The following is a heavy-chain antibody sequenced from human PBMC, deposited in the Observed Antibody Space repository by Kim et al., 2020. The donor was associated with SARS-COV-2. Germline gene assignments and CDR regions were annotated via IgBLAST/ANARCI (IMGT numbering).Heavy chain of an antibody. CDR3: ARDLGSDNWGGYYYYGMDV. CDR2: ISSSSSYI. CDR1: GFTFSSYS. J-gene: IGHJ6*02. V-gene: IGHV3-21*01. D-gene: IGHD7-27*01. Sequence: GGSLRLSCAASGFTFSSYSMNWVRQAPGKGLEWVSSISSSSSYIYYADSVKGRFTISRDNAKNSLYLQMTSLRAEDTAVYYCARDLGSDNWGGYYYYGMDVWGQGTTVTASS.